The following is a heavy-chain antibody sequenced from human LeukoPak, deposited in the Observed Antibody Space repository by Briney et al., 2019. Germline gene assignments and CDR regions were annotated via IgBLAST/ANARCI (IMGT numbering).Heavy chain of an antibody. CDR3: ARVNWQQLVLDY. D-gene: IGHD6-13*01. CDR2: IYYSGST. V-gene: IGHV4-31*03. Sequence: SETLSLTCTVSGGSISSGGYYWSWIRQHPGKGLEWIGYIYYSGSTYYNPSLKSRVTISVDTSKNQFSLKLSSVTAADTAVYYCARVNWQQLVLDYWGQGPLVTVSS. CDR1: GGSISSGGYY. J-gene: IGHJ4*02.